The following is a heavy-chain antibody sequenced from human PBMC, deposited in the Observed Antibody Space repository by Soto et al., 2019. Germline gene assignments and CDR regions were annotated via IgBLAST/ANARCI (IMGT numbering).Heavy chain of an antibody. CDR3: AKDSAYYNSRGYDY. CDR2: ISGSGGAT. V-gene: IGHV3-23*01. CDR1: GFTFASYA. D-gene: IGHD3-22*01. Sequence: GGSLRLSCAASGFTFASYAIGWVRQAPGKGLEWVSTISGSGGATYYADSVKGRFTISRDNSKNTLFLQMNSLRAEDTAIYYCAKDSAYYNSRGYDYWGQGTLVTVSS. J-gene: IGHJ4*02.